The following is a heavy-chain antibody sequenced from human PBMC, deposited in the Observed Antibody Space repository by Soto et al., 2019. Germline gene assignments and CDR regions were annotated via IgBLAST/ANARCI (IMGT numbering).Heavy chain of an antibody. J-gene: IGHJ4*02. Sequence: GGSLRLSCAASGFTLSSYAMSWVRQAPGKGLEGVSGISGSGDSTYYADSVKGRFTISRDNSKNTLYLQMNSLRAEDTAVYYCAKDLRDYDYGDYGAPFDYWGQGTLVTVSS. V-gene: IGHV3-23*01. CDR2: ISGSGDST. CDR3: AKDLRDYDYGDYGAPFDY. CDR1: GFTLSSYA. D-gene: IGHD4-17*01.